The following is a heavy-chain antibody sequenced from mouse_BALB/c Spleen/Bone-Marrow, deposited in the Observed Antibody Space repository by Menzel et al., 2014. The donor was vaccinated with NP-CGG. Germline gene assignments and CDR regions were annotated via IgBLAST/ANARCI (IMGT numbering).Heavy chain of an antibody. CDR3: AIDYYGSSYAMDY. V-gene: IGHV1-18*01. Sequence: DVKLQESGPELVKPGASVMIPCKASGYTFTDYNMDWVKQSHGKSLEWIGDINPNNGGTIYNQKFKGKATLTVDKSSSTAYMELRSLTSEDTAVYYCAIDYYGSSYAMDYWGQGTSVTVSS. J-gene: IGHJ4*01. CDR2: INPNNGGT. D-gene: IGHD1-1*01. CDR1: GYTFTDYN.